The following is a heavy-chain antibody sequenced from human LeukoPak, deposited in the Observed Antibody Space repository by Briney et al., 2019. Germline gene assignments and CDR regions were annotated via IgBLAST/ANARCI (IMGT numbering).Heavy chain of an antibody. CDR2: IDTAGYT. V-gene: IGHV3-13*01. D-gene: IGHD4-23*01. CDR1: GFTFSSYD. Sequence: PGGSLRLSCAASGFTFSSYDMHWVRQPTGKGLEWVSAIDTAGYTYYPGSVQGRFTISRENAKNSLYLQMNSLRAGDTAVYYCARVGEGGKGFDNWGQGTLVTVSS. CDR3: ARVGEGGKGFDN. J-gene: IGHJ4*02.